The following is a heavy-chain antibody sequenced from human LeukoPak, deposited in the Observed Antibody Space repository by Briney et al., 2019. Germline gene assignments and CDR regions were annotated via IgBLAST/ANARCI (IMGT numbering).Heavy chain of an antibody. V-gene: IGHV4-59*01. D-gene: IGHD3-3*01. CDR2: IHYNGSP. CDR1: GGSISSYS. J-gene: IGHJ5*02. Sequence: PSETLSLTCTVSGGSISSYSWSWIRQPPGKGLEWIGYIHYNGSPNYNPSLKSRVTISVDTSKNQFSLKLSSVTAADTAVYYCARGGVTIFGVATPTNWFDPWGQGTLVTVSS. CDR3: ARGGVTIFGVATPTNWFDP.